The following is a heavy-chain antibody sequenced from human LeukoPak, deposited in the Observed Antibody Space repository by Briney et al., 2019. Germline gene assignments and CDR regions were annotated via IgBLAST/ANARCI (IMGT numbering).Heavy chain of an antibody. J-gene: IGHJ3*02. CDR3: ARDLSELRSAFDI. CDR1: GFTFSSYA. V-gene: IGHV3-30*04. CDR2: ISYDGSNK. D-gene: IGHD1-7*01. Sequence: GRSLRLSCAASGFTFSSYAMHWVRQAPGKGLEWVAVISYDGSNKYYADSVKGRFTISRDNAKNSLYLQMNSLRAEDTAVYYCARDLSELRSAFDIWGQGTMVTVSS.